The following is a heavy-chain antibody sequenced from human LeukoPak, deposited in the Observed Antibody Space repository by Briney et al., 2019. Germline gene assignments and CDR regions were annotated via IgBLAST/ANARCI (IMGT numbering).Heavy chain of an antibody. J-gene: IGHJ6*02. Sequence: ASVNVSCKASGYTFTSYGISWVRQAPGQGLEWMGWISAYNGNTNYAQKLQGRVTMTTDTSTSTAYMELRSLRSDDTAVYYCARGPPGNGVRYFDWLFSNYYSYGMDVWGQGTTVTVSS. CDR1: GYTFTSYG. D-gene: IGHD3-9*01. V-gene: IGHV1-18*01. CDR3: ARGPPGNGVRYFDWLFSNYYSYGMDV. CDR2: ISAYNGNT.